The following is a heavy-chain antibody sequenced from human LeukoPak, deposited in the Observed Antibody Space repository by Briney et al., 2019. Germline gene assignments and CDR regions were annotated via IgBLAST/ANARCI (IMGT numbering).Heavy chain of an antibody. CDR3: ARSTFSSSWNL. D-gene: IGHD6-13*01. J-gene: IGHJ4*02. V-gene: IGHV4-59*08. CDR2: THYSGST. Sequence: SETLSLTCTVSGDSIRSYYWNWVRQPPGKSLEWIGFTHYSGSTFYNPSLKSRVSTSVDTSKNQFSLRLSFVTAADTAMYYCARSTFSSSWNLWGQGTLVTVYS. CDR1: GDSIRSYY.